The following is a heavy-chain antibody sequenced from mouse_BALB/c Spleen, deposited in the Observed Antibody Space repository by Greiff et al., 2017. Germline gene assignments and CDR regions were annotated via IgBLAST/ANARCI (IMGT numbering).Heavy chain of an antibody. CDR2: INPSNGRT. CDR1: GYTFTSYW. J-gene: IGHJ4*01. CDR3: AVITTAFMDY. Sequence: QVQLQQPGAELVKPGASVKLSCKASGYTFTSYWMHWVKQRPGQGLEWIGEINPSNGRTNYNEKFKSKATLTVDKSSSTAYMQLSSLTSEDSAVYYCAVITTAFMDYWGQGTSVTGAS. V-gene: IGHV1S81*02. D-gene: IGHD1-1*01.